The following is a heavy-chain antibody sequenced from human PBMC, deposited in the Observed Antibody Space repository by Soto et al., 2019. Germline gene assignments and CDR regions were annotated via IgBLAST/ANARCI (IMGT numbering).Heavy chain of an antibody. CDR2: INHSGST. CDR1: GGSFSGYY. D-gene: IGHD3-22*01. CDR3: ARGDYYDSSGYPGY. J-gene: IGHJ4*02. Sequence: SETLSLTCAVYGGSFSGYYWSWIRQPPGKGLEWIGEINHSGSTNYNPSLKSRVTISVDTSKNQFSLKLSSVTAADTAVYYCARGDYYDSSGYPGYWGQGTLVTVSS. V-gene: IGHV4-34*01.